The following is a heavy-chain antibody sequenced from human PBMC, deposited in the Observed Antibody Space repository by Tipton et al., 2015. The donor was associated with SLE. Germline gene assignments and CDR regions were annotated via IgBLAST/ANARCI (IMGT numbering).Heavy chain of an antibody. V-gene: IGHV4-30-4*01. D-gene: IGHD4-17*01. J-gene: IGHJ5*02. CDR1: GGSIGSGDYF. CDR2: IYYSGST. Sequence: LRLSCTVSGGSIGSGDYFWSWIRQPPGKGLEWIGYIYYSGSTYYNPSLKSRVTISVDTSKNQFSLKLSSVTAADTAVYYCARWDDYGAENWFDPWGQGTLVTVSS. CDR3: ARWDDYGAENWFDP.